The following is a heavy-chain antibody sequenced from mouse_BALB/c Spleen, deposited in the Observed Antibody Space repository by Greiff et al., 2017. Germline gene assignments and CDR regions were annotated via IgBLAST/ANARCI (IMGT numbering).Heavy chain of an antibody. CDR1: GYTFTSYW. Sequence: VQLQQSGTVLARPGASVKMSCKASGYTFTSYWMHWVKQRPGQGLEWIGAIYPGNSDTSYNQKFKGKAKLTAVTSTSTAYMELSSLTNEDSAVYYCTTPSYYGSSLFAYWGQGTLVNVSA. J-gene: IGHJ3*01. CDR3: TTPSYYGSSLFAY. D-gene: IGHD1-1*01. CDR2: IYPGNSDT. V-gene: IGHV1-5*01.